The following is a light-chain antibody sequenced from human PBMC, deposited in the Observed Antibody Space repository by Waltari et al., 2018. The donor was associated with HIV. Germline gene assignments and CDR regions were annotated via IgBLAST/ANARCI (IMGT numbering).Light chain of an antibody. Sequence: QSVLTQPPSASGTPGQRVTISCSGSSSSIGSTTVNWFQQLPGTAPALLIYSNNQRPSAVPDRVSSSQSGTSASLALSWLQSEDEADYYCAAGDDSLNGFWVFGEGTKLTVL. CDR3: AAGDDSLNGFWV. V-gene: IGLV1-44*01. J-gene: IGLJ3*02. CDR1: SSSIGSTT. CDR2: SNN.